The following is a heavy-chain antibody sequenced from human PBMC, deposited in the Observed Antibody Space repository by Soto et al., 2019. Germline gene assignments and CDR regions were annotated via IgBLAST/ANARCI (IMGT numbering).Heavy chain of an antibody. J-gene: IGHJ4*02. D-gene: IGHD3-22*01. V-gene: IGHV5-51*01. Sequence: GESLRISCKGSGYSFTSYWIGWVRQMPGKGLEWMGIIYPGDSDTRYSPSFQGQVTISADKSISTAYLQWSSLKASDTAMYYCASGRSSSGYYSDYWGQGTLVTVSS. CDR2: IYPGDSDT. CDR1: GYSFTSYW. CDR3: ASGRSSSGYYSDY.